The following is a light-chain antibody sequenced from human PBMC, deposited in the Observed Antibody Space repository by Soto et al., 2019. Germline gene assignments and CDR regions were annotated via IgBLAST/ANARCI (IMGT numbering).Light chain of an antibody. V-gene: IGLV2-14*01. CDR2: DVS. CDR3: SSYKSSSVV. CDR1: SSDVGGYNY. Sequence: QSALTQPASVSGSPGQSITISCTGTSSDVGGYNYVSWYQQHPGKAPKLMIYDVSNRPSGVSNRFSGSKSGNTASLTISGLQDEEEADYYCSSYKSSSVVFGGGTKVTVL. J-gene: IGLJ2*01.